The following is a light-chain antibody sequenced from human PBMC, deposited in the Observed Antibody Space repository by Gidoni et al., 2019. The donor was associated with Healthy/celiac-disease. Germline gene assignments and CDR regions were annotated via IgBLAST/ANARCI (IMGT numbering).Light chain of an antibody. CDR1: QSVSSY. Sequence: EIVLTQSPATLSLSQGERANLSCRASQSVSSYLALYQQKPGQAPRLLIYDASNRATGIPARFSCSVSGTDFTLTISSLEPEDFAVYYCQQRSNWPPTFGPVTKVDIK. CDR3: QQRSNWPPT. J-gene: IGKJ3*01. V-gene: IGKV3-11*01. CDR2: DAS.